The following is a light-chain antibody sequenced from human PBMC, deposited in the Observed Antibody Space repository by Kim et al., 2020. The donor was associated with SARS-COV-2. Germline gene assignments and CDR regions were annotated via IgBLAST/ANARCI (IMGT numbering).Light chain of an antibody. CDR3: HQYDSIPLT. CDR2: AAS. Sequence: IQLTQSPSSLSASLGDRVTITCRASQGINSWLTWFQLKTGKAPKLLIYAASSLESGVPSSFSGSGSGTDFTLTITRVWAEDFGTYYCHQYDSIPLTFGQGTKVEIK. V-gene: IGKV1D-16*01. CDR1: QGINSW. J-gene: IGKJ3*01.